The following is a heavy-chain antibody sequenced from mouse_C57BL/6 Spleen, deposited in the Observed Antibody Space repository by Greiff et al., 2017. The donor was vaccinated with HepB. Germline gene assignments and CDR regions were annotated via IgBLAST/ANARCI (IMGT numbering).Heavy chain of an antibody. CDR2: INPNNGGT. CDR1: GYTFTDYN. V-gene: IGHV1-18*01. D-gene: IGHD2-12*01. Sequence: EVQLQQSGPELVKPGASVKIPCKASGYTFTDYNMDWVKQSHGKSLEWIGDINPNNGGTIYNQKFKGKATLTVDMSSSTAYMELRSLTSEDTAVYYLARSYYSACAWFAYWGQGTLVTVSA. J-gene: IGHJ3*01. CDR3: ARSYYSACAWFAY.